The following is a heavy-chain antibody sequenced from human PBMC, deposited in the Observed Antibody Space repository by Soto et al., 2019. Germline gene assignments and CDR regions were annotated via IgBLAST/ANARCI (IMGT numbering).Heavy chain of an antibody. CDR2: ISYDGSNK. CDR1: GFTFSSYA. V-gene: IGHV3-30-3*01. CDR3: ARDRANCGGDCYGAFDI. Sequence: GSLRLSCAASGFTFSSYAMHWVRQAPGKGLEWVAVISYDGSNKYYADSVKGRFTISRDNSKNTLYLQMNSLRAEDTAVYYCARDRANCGGDCYGAFDIWGQGTMVTVSS. J-gene: IGHJ3*02. D-gene: IGHD2-21*02.